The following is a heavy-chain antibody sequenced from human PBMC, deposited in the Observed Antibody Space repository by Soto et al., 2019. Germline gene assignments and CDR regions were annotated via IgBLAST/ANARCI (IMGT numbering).Heavy chain of an antibody. Sequence: QVQLVESGGGVVQPGRSLRLSCAASGFTFSSYGMHWVRQAPGKGLEWVAVISSDGSNKYYADSVKGRFTISRDNSKNTLYLPMNSLRAEDTAVYYCARPNSSGWYPPFDPWGQGTLVTVSS. CDR1: GFTFSSYG. V-gene: IGHV3-30*03. CDR2: ISSDGSNK. CDR3: ARPNSSGWYPPFDP. D-gene: IGHD6-19*01. J-gene: IGHJ5*02.